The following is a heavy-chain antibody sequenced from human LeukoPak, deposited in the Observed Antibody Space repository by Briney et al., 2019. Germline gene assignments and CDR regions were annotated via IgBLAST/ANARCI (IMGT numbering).Heavy chain of an antibody. CDR1: GFTFSTYA. Sequence: GGSLRLSCAGSGFTFSTYAMHWVRQAPGKGLEWVALFSYDGITQRYADSVKGRFTISRDNSKNSLYLQMNSLRTEDKAVYYCAKAKDGFCGCDYLFDYWGQGTLVTVSS. D-gene: IGHD5-12*01. CDR3: AKAKDGFCGCDYLFDY. V-gene: IGHV3-30-3*01. J-gene: IGHJ4*02. CDR2: FSYDGITQ.